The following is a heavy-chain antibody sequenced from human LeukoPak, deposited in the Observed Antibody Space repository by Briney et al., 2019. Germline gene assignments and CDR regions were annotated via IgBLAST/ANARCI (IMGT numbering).Heavy chain of an antibody. CDR1: GGSFSGYY. CDR3: ARDLDTAMAPGYYYGMDV. V-gene: IGHV4-34*01. Sequence: PSETLSLTCAVYGGSFSGYYWSWIRQPPGKGLEWIGEINHSGSTNYNPSLKSRVTISVDTSKNQFSLKLSSVTAADTAVYYCARDLDTAMAPGYYYGMDVWGKGTTVTVSS. CDR2: INHSGST. J-gene: IGHJ6*04. D-gene: IGHD5-18*01.